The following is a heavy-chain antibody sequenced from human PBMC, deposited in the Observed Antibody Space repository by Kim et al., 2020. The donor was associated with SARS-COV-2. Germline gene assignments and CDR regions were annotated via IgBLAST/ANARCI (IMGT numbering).Heavy chain of an antibody. D-gene: IGHD4-17*01. J-gene: IGHJ3*02. CDR1: GGSFSGYY. Sequence: SETLSLTCAAYGGSFSGYYWSWIRQPPGKGLEWIGEINHSGSTNYNPSLKSRVTISVDTSTNQFSLKLSSVTAADTAVYYCARGGDYGGIPDAFDIWGQGTLVTVSS. CDR3: ARGGDYGGIPDAFDI. CDR2: INHSGST. V-gene: IGHV4-34*01.